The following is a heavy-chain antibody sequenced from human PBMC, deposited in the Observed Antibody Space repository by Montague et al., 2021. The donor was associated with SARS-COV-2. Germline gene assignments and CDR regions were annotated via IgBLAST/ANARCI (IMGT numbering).Heavy chain of an antibody. CDR3: ARDVRYYDFWSGRAQTSPDY. D-gene: IGHD3-3*01. CDR1: GCSISSGYY. V-gene: IGHV4-38-2*02. CDR2: IYHSGST. J-gene: IGHJ4*02. Sequence: SETLSLTCTVSGCSISSGYYWGWIRQPPWKGLEWIGSIYHSGSTXYNPPRKSRVTISVDTSKNQFSLKLSSVTAADTAVYYCARDVRYYDFWSGRAQTSPDYWGQGTLVTVSS.